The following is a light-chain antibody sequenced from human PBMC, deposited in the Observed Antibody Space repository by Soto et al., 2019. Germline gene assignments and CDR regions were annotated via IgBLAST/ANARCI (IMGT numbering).Light chain of an antibody. J-gene: IGLJ3*02. Sequence: QSALTQPASVSGSPGQSITISCIGTSSDVGSYNLVSWYQQYPGKAPKLMIYEGSKRPSGVSNRFSGSKSGNTASMTISGLQAEDEADYYCCAYTSSATLVFGGGTKLTVL. CDR2: EGS. CDR1: SSDVGSYNL. CDR3: CAYTSSATLV. V-gene: IGLV2-23*01.